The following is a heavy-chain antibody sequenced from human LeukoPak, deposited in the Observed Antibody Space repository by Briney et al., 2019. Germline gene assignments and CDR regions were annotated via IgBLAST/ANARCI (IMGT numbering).Heavy chain of an antibody. CDR1: GYTFTSYD. CDR2: MNPNSGNT. D-gene: IGHD2-2*01. CDR3: ARGRGTNCSSTSCYGRRDWFDP. J-gene: IGHJ5*02. V-gene: IGHV1-8*03. Sequence: GASVKVSCKASGYTFTSYDINWVRQATGQGLEWMGWMNPNSGNTGYAQKFQGRVTITRNISISTAYMELSSLRSEDTAVYYCARGRGTNCSSTSCYGRRDWFDPWGQGTLVTVSS.